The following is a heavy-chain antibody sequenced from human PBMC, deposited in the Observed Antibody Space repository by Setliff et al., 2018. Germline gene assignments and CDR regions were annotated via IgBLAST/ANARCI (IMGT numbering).Heavy chain of an antibody. CDR2: IDYSGST. CDR1: GGSISSYY. CDR3: ARLDGAGLWSHYYYYYMDV. J-gene: IGHJ6*03. D-gene: IGHD5-18*01. Sequence: SETLSLTCTVSGGSISSYYWSWIRQPPGKGLEWIGYIDYSGSTNYNPSLKSRVTISLDTSKNQFSLQLSSVTAADTAVYYCARLDGAGLWSHYYYYYMDVWGKGTTVTVSS. V-gene: IGHV4-59*08.